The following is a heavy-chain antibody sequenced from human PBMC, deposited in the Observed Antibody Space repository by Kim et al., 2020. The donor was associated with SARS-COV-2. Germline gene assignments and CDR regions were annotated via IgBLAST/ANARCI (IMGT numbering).Heavy chain of an antibody. J-gene: IGHJ4*02. Sequence: ISWVRQAPGQGLEWMGLISAYNGNTNYAQKLQGRVTMTTDTSTSTAYMELRSLGSDDTAVYYWARKQWLVRGFVDYWGQGTLVTVSS. D-gene: IGHD6-19*01. CDR2: ISAYNGNT. CDR3: ARKQWLVRGFVDY. V-gene: IGHV1-18*01.